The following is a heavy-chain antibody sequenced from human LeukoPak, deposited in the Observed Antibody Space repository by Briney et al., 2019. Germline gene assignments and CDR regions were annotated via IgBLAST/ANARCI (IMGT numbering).Heavy chain of an antibody. J-gene: IGHJ4*02. CDR3: ARGPPPSLYYDFWSGYARGEDYFDY. D-gene: IGHD3-3*01. CDR2: INHSGST. V-gene: IGHV4-34*01. CDR1: GGSFSGYY. Sequence: SETLSLTCAVYGGSFSGYYWSWIRQPPGKGLEWIGEINHSGSTNYNPSPKSRVTISVDTSKNQFSLKLSSVTAADTAVYYCARGPPPSLYYDFWSGYARGEDYFDYWGQGTLVTVSS.